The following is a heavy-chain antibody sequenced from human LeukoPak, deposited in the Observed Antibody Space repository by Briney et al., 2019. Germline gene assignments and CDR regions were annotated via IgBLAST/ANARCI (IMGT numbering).Heavy chain of an antibody. CDR2: IYSGGST. J-gene: IGHJ3*02. CDR1: GFTVSSNY. D-gene: IGHD3-3*01. CDR3: ARDGAPLGGYYTGEAFDI. V-gene: IGHV3-53*01. Sequence: GGSLRLSCAASGFTVSSNYMSWVRQAPGKGLEWVSVIYSGGSTYYADSVKGRFTISRDNSKNTLYLQMNSLRAEDTAVYYCARDGAPLGGYYTGEAFDIWGQGTMVTVSS.